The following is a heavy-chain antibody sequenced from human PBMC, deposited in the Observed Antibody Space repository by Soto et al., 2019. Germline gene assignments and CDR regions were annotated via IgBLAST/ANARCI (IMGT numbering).Heavy chain of an antibody. J-gene: IGHJ3*02. CDR1: GYTFTSYG. CDR2: ISAYNGNT. D-gene: IGHD3-3*01. CDR3: ARDLRITIFGVVITDAFDI. V-gene: IGHV1-18*01. Sequence: GASVKVSCKASGYTFTSYGISWVRQTPGQGLEWMGWISAYNGNTNYAQKLQGRVTMTTGTSTSTAYMELRSLRSDDTAVYYCARDLRITIFGVVITDAFDIWGQGTMVTVSS.